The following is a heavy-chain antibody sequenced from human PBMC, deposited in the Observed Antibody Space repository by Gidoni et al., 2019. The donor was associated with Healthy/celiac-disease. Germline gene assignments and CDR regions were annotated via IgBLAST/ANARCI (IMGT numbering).Heavy chain of an antibody. CDR1: GFTFSSYA. V-gene: IGHV3-23*01. D-gene: IGHD3-22*01. CDR2: ISGGGGST. CDR3: AKDPYDSSGSFDY. J-gene: IGHJ4*02. Sequence: EVQLLESGGGLVQPGGSLRLSCAASGFTFSSYALSWVRQAPGKGLEWVSAISGGGGSTYYADSVKGRFTISRDNSKNTLYLQMNSLRAEDTAVYYCAKDPYDSSGSFDYWGQGTLVTVSS.